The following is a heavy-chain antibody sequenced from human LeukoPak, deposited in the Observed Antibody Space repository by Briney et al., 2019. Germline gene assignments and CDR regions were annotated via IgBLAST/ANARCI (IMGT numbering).Heavy chain of an antibody. CDR3: ARVNYAGGFDY. Sequence: PGGSLRLSCAASGFSVSSDYMCWVRQAPGKGLEWVSIVYSDGTTYYADSVKGRFSVSRDISKNTMNVQMNGLRPEDTAVYYCARVNYAGGFDYWGQGTLVTVSS. J-gene: IGHJ4*02. D-gene: IGHD1-7*01. CDR1: GFSVSSDY. V-gene: IGHV3-66*02. CDR2: VYSDGTT.